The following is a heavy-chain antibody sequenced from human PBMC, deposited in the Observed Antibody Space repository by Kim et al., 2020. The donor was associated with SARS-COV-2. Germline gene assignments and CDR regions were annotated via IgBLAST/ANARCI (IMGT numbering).Heavy chain of an antibody. Sequence: NPSLKSRVTISVDTSKNQFSLKLSSVTAADTAVYYCASPYYYDSSGQGYWGQGTLVTVSS. J-gene: IGHJ4*02. D-gene: IGHD3-22*01. V-gene: IGHV4-34*01. CDR3: ASPYYYDSSGQGY.